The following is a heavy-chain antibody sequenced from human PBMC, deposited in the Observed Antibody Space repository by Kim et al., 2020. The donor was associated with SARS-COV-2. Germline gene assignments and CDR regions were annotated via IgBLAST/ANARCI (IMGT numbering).Heavy chain of an antibody. J-gene: IGHJ5*02. D-gene: IGHD2-2*01. V-gene: IGHV4-59*01. CDR3: ARDRPDCSSTSCYQFDP. Sequence: LKSRVTLSVDTSKNQFSLKLSSVTAADTAVYYCARDRPDCSSTSCYQFDPWGQGTLVTVSS.